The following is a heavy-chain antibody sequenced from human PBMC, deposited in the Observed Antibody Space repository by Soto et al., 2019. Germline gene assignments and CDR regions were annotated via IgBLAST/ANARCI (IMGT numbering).Heavy chain of an antibody. CDR3: ATRSKPSIQLWLALQYFDY. Sequence: QVQLVQSGAEVKKPGSSVKVSCKSSGGTFSSYAISWVRQAPGQGLEWVGGIIPIFGTANYAQKFQGRVTITADESTSTAYMELSSLRSEDTAVYYCATRSKPSIQLWLALQYFDYWGQGTLVTVSS. D-gene: IGHD5-18*01. CDR1: GGTFSSYA. V-gene: IGHV1-69*12. J-gene: IGHJ4*02. CDR2: IIPIFGTA.